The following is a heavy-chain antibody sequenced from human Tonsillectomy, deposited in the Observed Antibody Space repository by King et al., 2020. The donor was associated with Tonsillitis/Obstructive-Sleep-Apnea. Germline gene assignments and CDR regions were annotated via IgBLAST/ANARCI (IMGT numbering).Heavy chain of an antibody. Sequence: QLQESGPGLVKPSETLSLTCTVSDGSISSSSYYWGWIRQPPGKGLEWIGTIYYSGSTYYNPSLKSRLTISVDTSKNQFSLNQSSVTAADTAVYYCARQDFWSGYSFDYWGQGALVTVSS. CDR3: ARQDFWSGYSFDY. V-gene: IGHV4-39*01. J-gene: IGHJ4*02. D-gene: IGHD3-3*01. CDR2: IYYSGST. CDR1: DGSISSSSYY.